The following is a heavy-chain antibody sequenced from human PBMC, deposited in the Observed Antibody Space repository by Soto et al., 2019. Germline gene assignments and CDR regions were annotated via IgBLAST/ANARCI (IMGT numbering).Heavy chain of an antibody. Sequence: PGGSLRLSCAASGFTFSSYAMSWVRQPPGKGLEWIGEIYHSGSTNYNPSLKSRVTISVDKSKNQFSLKLSSVTAADTAVYYCASEPMRYGMDVWGQGTTVTVSS. J-gene: IGHJ6*02. CDR3: ASEPMRYGMDV. CDR1: GFTFSSYAM. V-gene: IGHV4-4*02. D-gene: IGHD3-22*01. CDR2: IYHSGST.